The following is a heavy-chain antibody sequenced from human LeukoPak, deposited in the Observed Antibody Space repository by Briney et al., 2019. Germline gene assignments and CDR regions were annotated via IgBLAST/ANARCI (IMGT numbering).Heavy chain of an antibody. Sequence: GASVKVSCKASGYTFIGYHIHWVRQAPGQGLEWMGWINPNRGGTNLAQKFQGRVIMTRDTPISTAYMEVTRLRSDDTAIYYCARLPRVHFDSWGQGTLVTVSS. CDR2: INPNRGGT. CDR3: ARLPRVHFDS. V-gene: IGHV1-2*02. D-gene: IGHD2-8*01. J-gene: IGHJ4*02. CDR1: GYTFIGYH.